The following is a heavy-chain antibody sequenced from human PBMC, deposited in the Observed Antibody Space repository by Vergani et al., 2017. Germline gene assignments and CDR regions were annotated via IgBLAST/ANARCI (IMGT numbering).Heavy chain of an antibody. V-gene: IGHV4-34*01. D-gene: IGHD6-19*01. CDR2: INHSGST. CDR1: GGSFSGYY. J-gene: IGHJ4*02. Sequence: QVQLQQWGAGLLKPSETLSLTCAVYGGSFSGYYWSWIRQPPGKGLEWIGEINHSGSTNYNPSLKSRVTISVDTSKNQFSLKLSSVTAADTAVYYRARGGRQWLGRTYFDDWGQGTLVTVSS. CDR3: ARGGRQWLGRTYFDD.